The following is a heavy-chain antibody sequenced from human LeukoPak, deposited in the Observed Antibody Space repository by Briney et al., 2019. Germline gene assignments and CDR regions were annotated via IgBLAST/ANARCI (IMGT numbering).Heavy chain of an antibody. Sequence: GGSLRLSCAASGCTFSNAWMNWVRQAPGKGLEWVGHIKSKTDGGTTDYAVPVKGRFTISRDDLKNTLYLQMNSLKTEDTAVYYCTTGLYSSSWYYFDNWGQGTLVTVSS. CDR3: TTGLYSSSWYYFDN. D-gene: IGHD6-13*01. CDR1: GCTFSNAW. J-gene: IGHJ4*02. CDR2: IKSKTDGGTT. V-gene: IGHV3-15*01.